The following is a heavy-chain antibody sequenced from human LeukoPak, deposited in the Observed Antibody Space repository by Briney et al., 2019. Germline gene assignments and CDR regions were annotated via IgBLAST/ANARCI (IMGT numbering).Heavy chain of an antibody. J-gene: IGHJ4*01. CDR1: GFTFSSYA. CDR3: AKADCGSTSCHPDY. Sequence: GALRLSCAASGFTFSSYAMSWVRQAPGKGLEWVSAISGSGGSTYYADSVRGRFTVSRDNSKKTLFLQMNSLRAEDTAVYYCAKADCGSTSCHPDYWGQEPWSPSPQ. CDR2: ISGSGGST. V-gene: IGHV3-23*01. D-gene: IGHD2-2*01.